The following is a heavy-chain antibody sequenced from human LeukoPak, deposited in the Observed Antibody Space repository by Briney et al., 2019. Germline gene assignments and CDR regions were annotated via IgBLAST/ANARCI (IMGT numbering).Heavy chain of an antibody. CDR3: AKAAGFGGYWYMDV. D-gene: IGHD3-10*01. CDR2: ISGSGGST. J-gene: IGHJ6*03. CDR1: GFTFSSYD. Sequence: KAGGSLRLSCAASGFTFSSYDMSWVRQAPGKGLEWVSAISGSGGSTYYADSVKGRFTISRDNSKNTLYLQMNSLRAEDTAVYYCAKAAGFGGYWYMDVWGKGTTVTISS. V-gene: IGHV3-23*01.